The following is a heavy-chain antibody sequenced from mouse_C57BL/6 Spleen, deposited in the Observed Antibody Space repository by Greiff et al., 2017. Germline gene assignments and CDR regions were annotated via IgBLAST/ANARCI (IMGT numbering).Heavy chain of an antibody. CDR1: GFTFSSYG. CDR3: ARHDYGSSRAMDY. CDR2: ISSGGSYT. Sequence: EVQGVESGGDLVKPGGSLKLSCAASGFTFSSYGMSWVRQTPDKRLEWVATISSGGSYTYYPDSVKGRFTISRDNAKNTLYLQMSSLKSEDTAMYYCARHDYGSSRAMDYWGQGTSVTVSS. D-gene: IGHD1-1*01. V-gene: IGHV5-6*01. J-gene: IGHJ4*01.